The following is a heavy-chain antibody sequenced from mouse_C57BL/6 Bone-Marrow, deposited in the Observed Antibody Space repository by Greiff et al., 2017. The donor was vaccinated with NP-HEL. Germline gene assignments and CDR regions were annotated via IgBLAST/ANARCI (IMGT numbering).Heavy chain of an antibody. CDR2: IWSGGST. J-gene: IGHJ4*01. V-gene: IGHV2-2*01. CDR3: ARQRLLWLRRAGYYAMDY. CDR1: GFSLTSYG. D-gene: IGHD2-2*01. Sequence: QVQLQQSGPGLVQPSQSLSITCTVSGFSLTSYGVHWVRQSPGKGLEWLGVIWSGGSTDYNAAFISRLSISKDNSKSQVFFKMNSLQADDTAIYYCARQRLLWLRRAGYYAMDYWGQGTSVTVSS.